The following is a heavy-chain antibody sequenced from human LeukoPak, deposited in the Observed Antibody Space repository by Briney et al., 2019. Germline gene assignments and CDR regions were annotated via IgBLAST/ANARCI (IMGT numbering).Heavy chain of an antibody. CDR2: IYYSGST. D-gene: IGHD3-3*01. CDR1: GGSISSHY. J-gene: IGHJ4*02. CDR3: ARVGDIVVVHGKNYDFWSGYSRGLYFDY. V-gene: IGHV4-59*11. Sequence: SETLSLTCTVSGGSISSHYWSWIRQPPGKGLEWIGYIYYSGSTNYNPSLKSRVTISVDTSKNQFSLKLSSVTAADTAVYYCARVGDIVVVHGKNYDFWSGYSRGLYFDYWGQGTLVTVSS.